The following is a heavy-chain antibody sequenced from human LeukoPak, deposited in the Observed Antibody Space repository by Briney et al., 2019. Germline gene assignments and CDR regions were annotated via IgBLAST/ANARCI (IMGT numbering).Heavy chain of an antibody. D-gene: IGHD1-14*01. CDR3: ARMGAITGTTFDY. V-gene: IGHV4-59*01. J-gene: IGHJ4*02. Sequence: IGYIYYSGSTNYNPSLKSRVTISVDTSKDQFSLKLSSVTAADTAVYYCARMGAITGTTFDYWGQGTLVTVSS. CDR2: IYYSGST.